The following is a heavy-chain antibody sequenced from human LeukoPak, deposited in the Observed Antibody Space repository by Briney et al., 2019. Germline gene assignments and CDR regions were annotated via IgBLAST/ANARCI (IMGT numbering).Heavy chain of an antibody. D-gene: IGHD4-23*01. CDR2: IIPIFGTA. V-gene: IGHV1-69*13. J-gene: IGHJ4*02. CDR1: GGTFSSYA. CDR3: AGYGGNPYFDY. Sequence: GASVKVSCKASGGTFSSYAISWVRQAPGQGLEWMGGIIPIFGTANYAQKFQGRVTITADESTSTAYMELSSLRSEDTAVYYRAGYGGNPYFDYWGQGTLVTVSS.